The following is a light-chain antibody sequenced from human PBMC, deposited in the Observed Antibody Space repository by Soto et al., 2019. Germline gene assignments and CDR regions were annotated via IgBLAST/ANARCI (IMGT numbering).Light chain of an antibody. V-gene: IGKV1-6*01. CDR3: LQDYNYPFT. J-gene: IGKJ2*01. CDR1: QDIRKD. CDR2: GAS. Sequence: ASQMTKAPSSRSASLGDGVASTCRASQDIRKDLAWYQQKPGKAPQILIYGASTLQTGVASRFRGSGSATDFTLTISSLQPEDSAAYYCLQDYNYPFTLGQGTKVDI.